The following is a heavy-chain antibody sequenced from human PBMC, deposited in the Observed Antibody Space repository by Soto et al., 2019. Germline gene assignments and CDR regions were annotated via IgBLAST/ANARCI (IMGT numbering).Heavy chain of an antibody. CDR1: GFTVSSNY. V-gene: IGHV3-66*01. Sequence: GGSLRLSCAASGFTVSSNYMSWVRQAPGKGLEWVSVIYSGGSTYYADSVKGRFTISRDNSKNTLYLQMNSLRAEDTAVYYCARVPLRSSSWYLFDPWGQGTLVTVS. D-gene: IGHD6-13*01. J-gene: IGHJ5*02. CDR2: IYSGGST. CDR3: ARVPLRSSSWYLFDP.